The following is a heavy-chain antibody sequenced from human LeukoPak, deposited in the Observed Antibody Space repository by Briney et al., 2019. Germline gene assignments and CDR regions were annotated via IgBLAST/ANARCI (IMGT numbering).Heavy chain of an antibody. CDR1: GFTFSSYG. V-gene: IGHV3-30*02. D-gene: IGHD3-16*01. J-gene: IGHJ4*02. Sequence: PGGSLRLSCAASGFTFSSYGMHWVRQAPGKGLEWVAFIRYDGSNKYYADSVKGRFTISRDNSKNTLYLQMNSLRAEDTAVYYCARLGGPFLRADYWGQGTLVTVSS. CDR2: IRYDGSNK. CDR3: ARLGGPFLRADY.